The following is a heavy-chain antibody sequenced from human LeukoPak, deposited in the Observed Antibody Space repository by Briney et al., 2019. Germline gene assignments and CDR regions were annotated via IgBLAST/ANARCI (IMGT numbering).Heavy chain of an antibody. CDR2: IDWDDDK. D-gene: IGHD3-16*01. Sequence: RGSGPALVKPTQTVTLTCSFSGFSLSTSGMCVSWIRQPPGKALEWLARIDWDDDKYYSASVKTRLTIYKDTSKNQVVVTMTNMDPVDTATYYCARTTATMITYYYYYMDVWGKGTTVTVSS. CDR3: ARTTATMITYYYYYMDV. J-gene: IGHJ6*03. CDR1: GFSLSTSGMC. V-gene: IGHV2-70*11.